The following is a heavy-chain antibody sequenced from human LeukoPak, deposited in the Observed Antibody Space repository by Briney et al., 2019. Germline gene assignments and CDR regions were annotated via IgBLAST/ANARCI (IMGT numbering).Heavy chain of an antibody. J-gene: IGHJ4*02. V-gene: IGHV1-8*02. D-gene: IGHD3-10*01. CDR3: ARVPMVRGVIDY. Sequence: GASVKVSCKASGGTFSSYAISWVRQAPGQGLEWMGWMNPNSGNTGYAQKFQGRVTMTRNTSISTAYMELSSLRSEDTAVYYCARVPMVRGVIDYWGQGTLVTVSS. CDR1: GGTFSSYA. CDR2: MNPNSGNT.